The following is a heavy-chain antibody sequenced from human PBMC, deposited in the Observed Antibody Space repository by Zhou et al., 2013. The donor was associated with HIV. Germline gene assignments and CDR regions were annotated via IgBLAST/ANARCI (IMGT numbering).Heavy chain of an antibody. CDR2: ISAYNGNT. D-gene: IGHD6-13*01. CDR1: GYTFTSYG. V-gene: IGHV1-18*01. J-gene: IGHJ5*02. Sequence: QVQLVQSGAEVKKPGASVKVSCKASGYTFTSYGISWVRQAPGQGLEWMGWISAYNGNTNYAQKLQGRVTMTTDTSTSTAYMELRSLRSDDTAVYYCARVWYWGAAADERGVDNWFDPWGQGNPGSPSPQ. CDR3: ARVWYWGAAADERGVDNWFDP.